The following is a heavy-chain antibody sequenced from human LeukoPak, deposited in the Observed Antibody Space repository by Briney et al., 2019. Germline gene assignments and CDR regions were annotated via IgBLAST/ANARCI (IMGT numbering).Heavy chain of an antibody. D-gene: IGHD5-18*01. CDR1: GGSINSGSYY. CDR3: AREGGYSYGDAPLHFDY. V-gene: IGHV4-61*02. J-gene: IGHJ4*02. CDR2: IDTSGST. Sequence: SETLSLTCTVSGGSINSGSYYWSWIRQPAGKGLEWIVRIDTSGSTNYNPSLKSRVTISVDTSKNQFSLKLNSVTAADTAVYYCAREGGYSYGDAPLHFDYWGQGTLVTVSS.